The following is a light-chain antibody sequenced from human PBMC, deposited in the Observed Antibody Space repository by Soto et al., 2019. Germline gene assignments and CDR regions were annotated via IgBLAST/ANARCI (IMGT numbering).Light chain of an antibody. CDR2: GAS. Sequence: EIVLTQSPGTLSLSPGERATLSCRASQSVTSSYLAWYQQKPGQAPRLLIYGASSRATGIPDRFSGSGSGTDFTLTISRLEPEDFAVYYCQQYPDWTFGQGIKVEIK. V-gene: IGKV3-20*01. CDR1: QSVTSSY. CDR3: QQYPDWT. J-gene: IGKJ1*01.